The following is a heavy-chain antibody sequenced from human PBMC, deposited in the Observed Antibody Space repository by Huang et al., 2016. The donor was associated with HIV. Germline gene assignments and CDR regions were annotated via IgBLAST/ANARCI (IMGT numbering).Heavy chain of an antibody. CDR1: GYTFTNDD. CDR3: ARSAYGDLDY. V-gene: IGHV1-8*02. D-gene: IGHD4-17*01. Sequence: QVHLVQSGAEVKKPGASVKVSCKASGYTFTNDDINWVRQAPGRGLEWRGWMNRNTGNTGFAQSFQGRVTMTRKTSITTAYMELTSLTSEDTAVYYCARSAYGDLDYWGLGTLVIVSS. J-gene: IGHJ4*02. CDR2: MNRNTGNT.